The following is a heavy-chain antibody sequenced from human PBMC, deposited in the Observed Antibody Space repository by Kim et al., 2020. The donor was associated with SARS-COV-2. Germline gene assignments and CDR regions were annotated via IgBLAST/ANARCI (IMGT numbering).Heavy chain of an antibody. CDR2: ISGSGGST. Sequence: GGSLRLSCAASGFTFSSYAMSWVRQAPGKGLEWVSAISGSGGSTYYADSVKGRFTISRDNSKNTLYLQMNSLRAEDTAVYHCAKERGVATIYRGGFDYWGQGTLVTVSS. J-gene: IGHJ4*02. V-gene: IGHV3-23*01. CDR1: GFTFSSYA. D-gene: IGHD5-12*01. CDR3: AKERGVATIYRGGFDY.